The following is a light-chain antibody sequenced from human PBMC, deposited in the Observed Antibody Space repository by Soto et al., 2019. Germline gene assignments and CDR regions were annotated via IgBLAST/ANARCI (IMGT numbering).Light chain of an antibody. V-gene: IGKV3-15*01. CDR2: DAS. CDR1: QSVNSN. Sequence: EIVMTQSPATLSVSPGERATLSCRATQSVNSNLAWYQQRSDQAPRLLVYDASTRATGIPVRFSGSGSGTEFTLTISRLQSEDFAGYSCQQYNEWPLTFGPGPKVHIK. CDR3: QQYNEWPLT. J-gene: IGKJ3*01.